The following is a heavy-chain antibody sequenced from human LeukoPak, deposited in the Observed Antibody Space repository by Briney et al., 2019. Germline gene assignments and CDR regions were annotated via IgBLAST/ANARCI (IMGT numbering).Heavy chain of an antibody. CDR2: IIPIFGTA. D-gene: IGHD3-10*01. J-gene: IGHJ6*03. Sequence: VASVKVSCKASGGTFSSYAISWVRQAPGQGLEWMGGIIPIFGTANYAQKFQGRVTITADKSTSTAYMELSRLRSDDTAVYYCARGTTMVRGGKYYMDVWGKGTTVTVSS. CDR3: ARGTTMVRGGKYYMDV. V-gene: IGHV1-69*06. CDR1: GGTFSSYA.